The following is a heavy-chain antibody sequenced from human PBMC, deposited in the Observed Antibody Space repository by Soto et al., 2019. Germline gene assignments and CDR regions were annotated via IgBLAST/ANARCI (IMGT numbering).Heavy chain of an antibody. Sequence: PGGSLRLSCAASGFTFSSYSMNWVRQAPGKGLERVSSISSSSSYIYYADSVKGRFTISRDNAKNSLYLQMNSLRAEDTAVYYCAGYCSSTSCREYNWFDPWGQGTLVTVSS. D-gene: IGHD2-2*01. J-gene: IGHJ5*02. CDR2: ISSSSSYI. CDR3: AGYCSSTSCREYNWFDP. CDR1: GFTFSSYS. V-gene: IGHV3-21*01.